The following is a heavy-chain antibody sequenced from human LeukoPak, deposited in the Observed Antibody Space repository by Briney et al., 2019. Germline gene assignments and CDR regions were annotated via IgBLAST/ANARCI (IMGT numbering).Heavy chain of an antibody. CDR1: GYTFTSYG. Sequence: PVASVKVSCKASGYTFTSYGISWVRQAPGQGLEWMGWISAYNGNTNYAQKLQGRVTMTTDTSTSTAYMELRSLRSDDTAVYYCARDLRHGGYYYFDYWGQGTLVTVSS. V-gene: IGHV1-18*01. CDR3: ARDLRHGGYYYFDY. D-gene: IGHD3-22*01. J-gene: IGHJ4*02. CDR2: ISAYNGNT.